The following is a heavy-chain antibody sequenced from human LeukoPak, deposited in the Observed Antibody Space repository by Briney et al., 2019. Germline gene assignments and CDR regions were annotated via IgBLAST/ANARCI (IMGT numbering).Heavy chain of an antibody. J-gene: IGHJ5*01. Sequence: ETLSLTFSVSGDSISSGSYYWGWIRQPPGEGLGWIGSIFYSGSTYYTPSLKSRVTMSLDTSKNQFSLRLTSVTAADTAVYYCARQIAVVEPTDPNWFDSWGQGTLVTVSS. D-gene: IGHD2-21*01. CDR2: IFYSGST. V-gene: IGHV4-39*07. CDR3: ARQIAVVEPTDPNWFDS. CDR1: GDSISSGSYY.